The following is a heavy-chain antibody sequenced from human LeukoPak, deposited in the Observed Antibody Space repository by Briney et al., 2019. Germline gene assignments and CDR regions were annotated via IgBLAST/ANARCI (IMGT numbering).Heavy chain of an antibody. V-gene: IGHV3-21*01. CDR2: ISYNSENI. Sequence: GGSLTLSCAASGFTFSSYHINWVRQAPGKGLEWVSSISYNSENIYYADSVKGRFTISRDNAKNSLYLQMNSLRAEDTAVYYCARGLCGGDCYDYWGQGTLVTVSS. D-gene: IGHD2-21*01. CDR3: ARGLCGGDCYDY. CDR1: GFTFSSYH. J-gene: IGHJ4*02.